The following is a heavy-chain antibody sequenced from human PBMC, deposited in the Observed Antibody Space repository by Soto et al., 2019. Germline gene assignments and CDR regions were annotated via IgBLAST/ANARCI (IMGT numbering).Heavy chain of an antibody. Sequence: EASVKVSCKVSGDTLTELSMHWVRQAPGKGLEWMGGFDPEDGETIYAQKFQGRVTMTEDTSTDTAYMELSSLRSEDTAVYYCATETSYKYYYASSGYHYWGQGTLVTVSS. D-gene: IGHD3-22*01. CDR3: ATETSYKYYYASSGYHY. CDR1: GDTLTELS. J-gene: IGHJ4*02. V-gene: IGHV1-24*01. CDR2: FDPEDGET.